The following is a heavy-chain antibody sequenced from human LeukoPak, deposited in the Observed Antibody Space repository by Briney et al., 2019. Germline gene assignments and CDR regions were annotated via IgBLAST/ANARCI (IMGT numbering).Heavy chain of an antibody. Sequence: ASVKVSCKASGYMFTGYYMHWVRQAPGQGLEWMGWINPNSGGTNYAQKFQGRVTMTRDTSISTAYMDLNRLRSDDMAAYYCARVVAVTGTPVYYMDVWGKGTTVTVSS. CDR2: INPNSGGT. CDR3: ARVVAVTGTPVYYMDV. V-gene: IGHV1-2*02. J-gene: IGHJ6*03. CDR1: GYMFTGYY. D-gene: IGHD6-19*01.